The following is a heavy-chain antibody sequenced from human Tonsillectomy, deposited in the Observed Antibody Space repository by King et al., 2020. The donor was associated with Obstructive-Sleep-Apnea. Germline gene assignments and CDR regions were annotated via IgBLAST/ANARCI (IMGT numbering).Heavy chain of an antibody. Sequence: VQLVESGGGLVKPGGSLRLSCAASGFIFSSYSMNWVRQAPGKGLEWVSSISSNSAYIYYADSVKGRFTISRDNAKNLLYLQMNSLRAEDTAVYYCARDLLSGNYIRWFDPWGQGTLVTVSS. J-gene: IGHJ5*02. CDR3: ARDLLSGNYIRWFDP. CDR2: ISSNSAYI. CDR1: GFIFSSYS. D-gene: IGHD3-10*01. V-gene: IGHV3-21*06.